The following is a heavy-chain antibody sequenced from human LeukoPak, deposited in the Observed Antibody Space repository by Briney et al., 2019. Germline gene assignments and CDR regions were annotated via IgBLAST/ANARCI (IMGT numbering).Heavy chain of an antibody. V-gene: IGHV3-30*02. CDR3: AKDRAGYTHSEDSFDI. CDR2: IRYDGNNK. D-gene: IGHD6-13*01. Sequence: GGSLRLSCAASGFTVTYYGMHWVRQAPGKGLEWVAFIRYDGNNKYYADSVKGRFTISRDNSRDTLYLQMNSLRAEDTAVYYRAKDRAGYTHSEDSFDIWGQGTMVIVSS. J-gene: IGHJ3*02. CDR1: GFTVTYYG.